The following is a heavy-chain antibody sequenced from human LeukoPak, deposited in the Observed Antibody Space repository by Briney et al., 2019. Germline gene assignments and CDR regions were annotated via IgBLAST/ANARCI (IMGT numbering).Heavy chain of an antibody. Sequence: TGGSLRLSCAGSGFTFSSYGMSWVRQAPGKGLEWVSAISGNSGRTYYADSVKGRFTISRDNAKNSLYLQMNSLRAEDTAVYYCARAGSTLDWFDPWGQGTLVTVSS. D-gene: IGHD5/OR15-5a*01. J-gene: IGHJ5*02. CDR3: ARAGSTLDWFDP. V-gene: IGHV3-23*01. CDR2: ISGNSGRT. CDR1: GFTFSSYG.